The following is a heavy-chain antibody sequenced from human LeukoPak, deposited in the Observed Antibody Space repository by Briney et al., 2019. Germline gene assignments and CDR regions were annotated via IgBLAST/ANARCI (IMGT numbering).Heavy chain of an antibody. V-gene: IGHV1-2*02. CDR2: INPNSGGT. Sequence: ASVKVSCKASGYTFTGYYMHWVRQAPGQGLEWMGWINPNSGGTNYAQKFQGRVTMTRDTSISTAHMELSRLRSDDTAVYYCARGVLLQGRGAFDIWGQGAMVTVSS. D-gene: IGHD3-10*01. CDR1: GYTFTGYY. J-gene: IGHJ3*02. CDR3: ARGVLLQGRGAFDI.